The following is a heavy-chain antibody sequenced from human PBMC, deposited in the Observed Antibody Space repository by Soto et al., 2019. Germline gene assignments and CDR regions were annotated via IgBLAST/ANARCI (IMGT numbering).Heavy chain of an antibody. V-gene: IGHV1-8*01. CDR1: GYTFTSYD. J-gene: IGHJ6*02. Sequence: ASVKVSCKASGYTFTSYDINWVRQATGQGLDWLGLMNPNSGNTGYAQKLQGRVTMTTDTSTSTAYMELRSLRSEDTAVYYCARVCSSTSCDYYYYYGMDVWGQGTTVTVSS. CDR3: ARVCSSTSCDYYYYYGMDV. D-gene: IGHD2-2*01. CDR2: MNPNSGNT.